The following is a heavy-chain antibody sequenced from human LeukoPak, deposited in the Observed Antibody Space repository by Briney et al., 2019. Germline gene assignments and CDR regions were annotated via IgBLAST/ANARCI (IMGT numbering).Heavy chain of an antibody. CDR2: IYTSGST. Sequence: SSETLSLTCTVSGGSISSYYWSWIRQPAGKGLEWIGRIYTSGSTNYNPSLKSRVTMSVDTSKNQFSLKLSSVTAADTAVYYCARTNYYYDSSGYFVCYFDYWGQGTLVTVSS. V-gene: IGHV4-4*07. CDR1: GGSISSYY. D-gene: IGHD3-22*01. J-gene: IGHJ4*02. CDR3: ARTNYYYDSSGYFVCYFDY.